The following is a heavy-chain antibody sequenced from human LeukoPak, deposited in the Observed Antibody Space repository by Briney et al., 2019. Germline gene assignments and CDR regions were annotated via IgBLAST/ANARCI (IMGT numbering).Heavy chain of an antibody. D-gene: IGHD6-13*01. CDR3: VSSTGQQFIPYDY. J-gene: IGHJ4*01. CDR1: AINVTTNY. V-gene: IGHV3-66*02. Sequence: GGSLRLSCAASAINVTTNYMTWIRQAPGKGLEWVSLIYGDNAAYYAESVRGRFIISRDSLKNTLFLQMNSLRAEDTAVFYCVSSTGQQFIPYDYWGHGTHVTVSS. CDR2: IYGDNAA.